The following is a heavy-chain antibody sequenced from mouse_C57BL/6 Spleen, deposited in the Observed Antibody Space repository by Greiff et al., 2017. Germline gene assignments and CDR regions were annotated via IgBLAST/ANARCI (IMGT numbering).Heavy chain of an antibody. V-gene: IGHV1-82*01. J-gene: IGHJ2*02. CDR2: IYPGDGDT. Sequence: QVQLQQSGPELVKPGASVKISCKASGYAFSSSWMNWVKQRPGKGLEWIGRIYPGDGDTTYDGKFKGKATLTADKSSSTAYMQLSSLTSADSAVYFCARPPHYYGSIPLDYWGQGTSLTVSS. D-gene: IGHD1-1*01. CDR3: ARPPHYYGSIPLDY. CDR1: GYAFSSSW.